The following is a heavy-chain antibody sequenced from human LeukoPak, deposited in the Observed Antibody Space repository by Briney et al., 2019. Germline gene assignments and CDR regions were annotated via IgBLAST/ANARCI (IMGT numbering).Heavy chain of an antibody. D-gene: IGHD1-1*01. Sequence: GGSLRLSCAASGFTFSTYAMNWVRQAPGKGLEWVSGISGSGGSTYYADSVKGRFTISRDNSKNTLYLQMSSLRAEDAALYYCAKVPGFTTGQVDYWGQGTLVTVSS. CDR3: AKVPGFTTGQVDY. CDR1: GFTFSTYA. V-gene: IGHV3-23*01. CDR2: ISGSGGST. J-gene: IGHJ4*02.